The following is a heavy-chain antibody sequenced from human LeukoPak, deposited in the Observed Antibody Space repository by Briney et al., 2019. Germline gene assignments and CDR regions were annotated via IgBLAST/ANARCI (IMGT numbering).Heavy chain of an antibody. CDR2: IYYSGST. Sequence: PSETLSLTCTVSGGSISNNNYYWGWIRQPPGKALEWIGSIYYSGSTLHNPSLMSRVTMSVDTSKNQFTLELSSVTAADTAVYYCATHGGDGPGSSNFDYWGQGTLVTVSS. V-gene: IGHV4-39*01. J-gene: IGHJ4*02. CDR1: GGSISNNNYY. D-gene: IGHD3-10*01. CDR3: ATHGGDGPGSSNFDY.